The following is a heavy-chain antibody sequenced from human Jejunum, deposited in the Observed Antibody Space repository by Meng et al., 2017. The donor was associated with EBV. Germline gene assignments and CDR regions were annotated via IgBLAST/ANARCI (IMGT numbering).Heavy chain of an antibody. CDR1: GYTFTMYG. J-gene: IGHJ5*02. CDR2: ISASNGDT. Sequence: QPQLVQSGTEVKESGGSVKVFCKVSGYTFTMYGISWVRQAPGQGLEWMGWISASNGDTNYAQKFQGRFTMYTETSTNTAYMELGSLRSDDTAVYYCARYGSGSSALDPWGQGTLVTVS. D-gene: IGHD3-10*01. V-gene: IGHV1-18*04. CDR3: ARYGSGSSALDP.